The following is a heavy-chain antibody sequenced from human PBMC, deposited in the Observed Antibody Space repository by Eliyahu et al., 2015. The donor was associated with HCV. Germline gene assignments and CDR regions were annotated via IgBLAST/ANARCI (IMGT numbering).Heavy chain of an antibody. D-gene: IGHD2-15*01. CDR1: DGSISDYS. CDR2: IYGSGRT. V-gene: IGHV4-59*01. Sequence: QVQLQESGPGLVKPSETLSLTCTVSDGSISDYSWNWIRQPPGKGLEWIGYIYGSGRTNYNPSLRSRVTMSVDTSKNQFSLKLTFVTAADTAVYYCARLQYSYPDSWVQGTLVTVSS. J-gene: IGHJ4*02. CDR3: ARLQYSYPDS.